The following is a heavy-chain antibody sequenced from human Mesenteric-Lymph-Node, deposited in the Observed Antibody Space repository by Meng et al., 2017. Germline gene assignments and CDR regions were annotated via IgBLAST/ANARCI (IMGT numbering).Heavy chain of an antibody. V-gene: IGHV3-23*01. J-gene: IGHJ6*02. CDR3: ARHSMVRGVRFYYYGMDV. CDR1: GFTFSDYA. CDR2: ISGYGGLT. D-gene: IGHD3-10*01. Sequence: GESLKISCAASGFTFSDYAMSWVRQAPGKGLEWVSTISGYGGLTYYADSVEGRFLISRDKSTNTLYLQMNSLSAEDTAVYYCARHSMVRGVRFYYYGMDVWGQGTTVTVSS.